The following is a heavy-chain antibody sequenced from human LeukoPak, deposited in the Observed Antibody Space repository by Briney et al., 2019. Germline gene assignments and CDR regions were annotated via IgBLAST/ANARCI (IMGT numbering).Heavy chain of an antibody. D-gene: IGHD5-18*01. Sequence: SESLSLTCTVSGGSISSYYWSWIRQPPGKGLEWIGYIYYSGSTNYNPSLKSRVTISVDTSKNQFSLKLSSVTAADTAVYYCARSGYRYGADALDIWGQGTMVTVSS. V-gene: IGHV4-59*01. J-gene: IGHJ3*02. CDR1: GGSISSYY. CDR2: IYYSGST. CDR3: ARSGYRYGADALDI.